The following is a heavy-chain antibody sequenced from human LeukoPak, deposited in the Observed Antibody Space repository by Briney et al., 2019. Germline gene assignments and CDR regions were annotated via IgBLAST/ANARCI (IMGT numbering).Heavy chain of an antibody. Sequence: GALRLSCAASGFPFSSYAMSWVRQAPGKGLEWVSAISGSGGSTYYADSVKGRFTISRDNAKNTLYLQMNSLRAEDTAVYYCARDSPTTYCTSTSCPPGRYWGQGTLVTVSS. CDR1: GFPFSSYA. J-gene: IGHJ4*02. CDR3: ARDSPTTYCTSTSCPPGRY. V-gene: IGHV3-23*01. D-gene: IGHD2-2*01. CDR2: ISGSGGST.